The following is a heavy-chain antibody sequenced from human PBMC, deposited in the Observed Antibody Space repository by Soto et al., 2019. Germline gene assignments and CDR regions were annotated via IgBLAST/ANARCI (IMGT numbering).Heavy chain of an antibody. CDR2: IIPTFGAA. CDR3: ATPSNGRDFLFDI. V-gene: IGHV1-69*06. CDR1: RGTFSSNS. Sequence: QVQLVQSGAEVRKPGSSVKVSCKASRGTFSSNSFSWVRQAPGQGFEYMGGIIPTFGAANYAQRFKDRVTFTADKTRTTVYMGISSMKPEDTAVYYCATPSNGRDFLFDIWGQGSLVTVSS. D-gene: IGHD2-8*01. J-gene: IGHJ4*02.